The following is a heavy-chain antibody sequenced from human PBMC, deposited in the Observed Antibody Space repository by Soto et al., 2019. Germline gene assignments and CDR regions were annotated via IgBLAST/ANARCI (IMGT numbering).Heavy chain of an antibody. CDR3: ASDSSGSRDAFDI. V-gene: IGHV1-18*03. CDR2: ISAYNGNT. CDR1: GYTFTSYG. D-gene: IGHD3-22*01. Sequence: ASVKVSCKASGYTFTSYGICWVRQAPGQGLEWMGWISAYNGNTNYAQKLQGRVAMTTDTSTSTAYMELRSLRSDDMAVYYCASDSSGSRDAFDIWGQGTMVTVSS. J-gene: IGHJ3*02.